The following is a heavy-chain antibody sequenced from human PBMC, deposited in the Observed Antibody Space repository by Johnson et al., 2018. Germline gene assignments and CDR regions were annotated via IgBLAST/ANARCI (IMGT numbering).Heavy chain of an antibody. D-gene: IGHD3-22*01. V-gene: IGHV4-34*01. Sequence: QVQLQQWGAGLLKPSETLSLTCAVYGGSFSGYYWSWIRQPPGKGLEWIGEINHSGSTNYNPSLKSRVTIPVDTSKNQFPLKLSSVTAADTAVYYCARRDTYYYDSSGYYDAFDIWGQGTMVTVSS. CDR1: GGSFSGYY. CDR2: INHSGST. CDR3: ARRDTYYYDSSGYYDAFDI. J-gene: IGHJ3*02.